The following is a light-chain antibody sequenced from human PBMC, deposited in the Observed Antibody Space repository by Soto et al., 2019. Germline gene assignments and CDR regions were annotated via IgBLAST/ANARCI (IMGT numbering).Light chain of an antibody. V-gene: IGKV3-15*01. Sequence: EIVMTQSPATLSVSPGERATLSCRASQSVSSNLAWYQQKPSQAPRLLIYGASTRATGIPARLSGSGSGTEFTLTISSLQSEDFAVYYCQQYNNWPETFGQGTKVEIK. J-gene: IGKJ1*01. CDR1: QSVSSN. CDR3: QQYNNWPET. CDR2: GAS.